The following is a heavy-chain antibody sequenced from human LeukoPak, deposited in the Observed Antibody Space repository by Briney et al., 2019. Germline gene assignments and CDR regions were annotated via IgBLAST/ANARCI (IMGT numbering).Heavy chain of an antibody. CDR1: GGSISSRSYY. Sequence: PSETLSLTCTVSGGSISSRSYYWGWIRQPPGKGLEWIGSIYYSGSTYYNPSLKSRVTISADTSKNQFSLKLSSVTVADTAVYYCARHLTSLSPLTGTPRLNYYGMDVWGQGTTVTVSS. CDR2: IYYSGST. V-gene: IGHV4-39*01. D-gene: IGHD1-20*01. CDR3: ARHLTSLSPLTGTPRLNYYGMDV. J-gene: IGHJ6*02.